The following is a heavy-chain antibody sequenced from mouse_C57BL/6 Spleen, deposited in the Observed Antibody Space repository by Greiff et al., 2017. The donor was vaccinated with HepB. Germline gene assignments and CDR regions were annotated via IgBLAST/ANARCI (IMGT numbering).Heavy chain of an antibody. CDR2: IYPRSGNT. Sequence: VQLQQSGAELARPGASVKLSCKASGYTFTGYGISWVKQRTGQGLEWIGEIYPRSGNTYYNEKFKGKATLTADKSSSTAYMELRSLTSEDSAVYFCARSAYYSAWFAYWGQGTLVTVSA. CDR1: GYTFTGYG. D-gene: IGHD2-12*01. J-gene: IGHJ3*01. CDR3: ARSAYYSAWFAY. V-gene: IGHV1-81*01.